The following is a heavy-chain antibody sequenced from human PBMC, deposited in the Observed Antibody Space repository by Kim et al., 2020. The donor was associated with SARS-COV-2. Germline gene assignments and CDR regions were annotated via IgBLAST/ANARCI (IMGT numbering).Heavy chain of an antibody. CDR3: ARSSADY. Sequence: SGSTNYNPSLTRRVTMSVDASRNQFFLKLKSMTAADTAVYYCARSSADYWGQGTLVTVSS. J-gene: IGHJ4*02. CDR2: SGST. V-gene: IGHV4-59*10.